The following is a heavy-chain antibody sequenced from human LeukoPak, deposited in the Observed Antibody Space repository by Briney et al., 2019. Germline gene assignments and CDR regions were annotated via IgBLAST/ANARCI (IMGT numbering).Heavy chain of an antibody. D-gene: IGHD3-10*02. Sequence: GGSLRLSCAASGFTFSSYSMNWVRQAPGKGLEWVSSITTSSSYIYYADSVKGRFTISRDNARNSLYLHMNSLRAEDTAVYYCAELGITMIGGVWGKGTTVTISS. J-gene: IGHJ6*04. CDR2: ITTSSSYI. CDR3: AELGITMIGGV. CDR1: GFTFSSYS. V-gene: IGHV3-21*01.